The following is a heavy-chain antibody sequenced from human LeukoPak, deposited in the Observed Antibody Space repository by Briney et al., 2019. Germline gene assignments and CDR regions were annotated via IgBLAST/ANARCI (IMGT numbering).Heavy chain of an antibody. CDR2: IWYDGSDK. CDR3: AREKNDGFDI. Sequence: GGSLRLSCVASGFTFSSYGMHWVRQAPGKGLEWVAVIWYDGSDKYYADYVKGRFTISRDNSKNTLYLQMNSLGAEDTAVYYCAREKNDGFDIWGQGTMVTVSS. J-gene: IGHJ3*02. CDR1: GFTFSSYG. V-gene: IGHV3-33*01.